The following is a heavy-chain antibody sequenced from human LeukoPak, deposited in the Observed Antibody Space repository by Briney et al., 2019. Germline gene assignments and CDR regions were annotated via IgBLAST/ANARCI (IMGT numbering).Heavy chain of an antibody. CDR3: AKVHCISTNCNHIWTYFDY. CDR1: GYTFTSHG. V-gene: IGHV1-18*01. Sequence: ASVKVSRKAAGYTFTSHGFTWLRQAPGQGLEWMGWITVNNGYTKYAQELQGRVTMTTDTSTSTAYMELRSLRSDDTAVYYCAKVHCISTNCNHIWTYFDYWGQGTLVTVSS. CDR2: ITVNNGYT. J-gene: IGHJ4*02. D-gene: IGHD2-2*01.